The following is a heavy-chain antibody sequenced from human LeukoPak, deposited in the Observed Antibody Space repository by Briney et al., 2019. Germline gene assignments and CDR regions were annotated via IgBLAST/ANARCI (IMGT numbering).Heavy chain of an antibody. J-gene: IGHJ4*02. V-gene: IGHV4-59*01. Sequence: SETLSLTCTVSGGSISSYYWSWIRQPPGKGLEWIGYIYYSGSTNYNPSLKSRVTISVDTSKNQFSLKLGSVTAADTAVYYCARAPSIQLWFDYWGQGTLVTVSS. CDR3: ARAPSIQLWFDY. CDR1: GGSISSYY. D-gene: IGHD5-18*01. CDR2: IYYSGST.